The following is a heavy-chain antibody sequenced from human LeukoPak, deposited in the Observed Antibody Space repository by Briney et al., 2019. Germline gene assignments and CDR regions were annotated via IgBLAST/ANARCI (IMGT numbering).Heavy chain of an antibody. J-gene: IGHJ4*02. CDR3: ARDGDYAFDF. D-gene: IGHD4-17*01. V-gene: IGHV4-39*07. CDR2: IFYYGKR. Sequence: PSETLSLTCTVSGGSISRSNYYWGWIRQPPGKGLEWIATIFYYGKRYYNPSLQSRVTISIDTSKNQFSLKLSSVTAADTAVYYCARDGDYAFDFWGQGTLVTVSS. CDR1: GGSISRSNYY.